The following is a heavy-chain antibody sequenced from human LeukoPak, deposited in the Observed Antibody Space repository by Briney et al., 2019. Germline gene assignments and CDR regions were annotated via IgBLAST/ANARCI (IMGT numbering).Heavy chain of an antibody. CDR2: ISYDGRIK. CDR1: GFPFNTYS. V-gene: IGHV3-30-3*01. D-gene: IGHD2-8*02. J-gene: IGHJ4*02. Sequence: SGGAPGLSFAAPGFPFNTYSIHWVRPAPGQGPGWISFISYDGRIKYYADSVKGRFTISRDNSKNTLSLQMNSLRAEDTAIYYCARDLSEKYCIDYWGQGTLVTVSS. CDR3: ARDLSEKYCIDY.